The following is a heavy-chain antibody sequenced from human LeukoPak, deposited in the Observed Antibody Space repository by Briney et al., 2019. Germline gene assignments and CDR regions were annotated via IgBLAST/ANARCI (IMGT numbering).Heavy chain of an antibody. D-gene: IGHD3-22*01. CDR3: ARDLGYYASSAN. Sequence: GGSLRLSCAASGFTVNNNYMSWVRQAPGKGLEWVSVIYSSGSTYYADSVEGRFTISRDISKNSLYLQMTSLRAEDTAVYYCARDLGYYASSANWGQGTLVTVSS. J-gene: IGHJ4*02. CDR1: GFTVNNNY. CDR2: IYSSGST. V-gene: IGHV3-53*01.